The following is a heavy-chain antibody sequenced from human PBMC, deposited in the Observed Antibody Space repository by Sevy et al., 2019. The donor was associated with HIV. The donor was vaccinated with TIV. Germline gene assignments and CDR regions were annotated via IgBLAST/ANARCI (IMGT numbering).Heavy chain of an antibody. Sequence: ASVKVSCKASGYTFTSYAMNWVRQAPGQGLEWMGWINTNTGNPTYAQGFTGRFVFSLDTSVSTAYLQIGSLKAEDTAVYYWARRIWASSSHNWFDPWGQGTLVTVSS. V-gene: IGHV7-4-1*01. CDR3: ARRIWASSSHNWFDP. CDR2: INTNTGNP. CDR1: GYTFTSYA. J-gene: IGHJ5*02. D-gene: IGHD6-13*01.